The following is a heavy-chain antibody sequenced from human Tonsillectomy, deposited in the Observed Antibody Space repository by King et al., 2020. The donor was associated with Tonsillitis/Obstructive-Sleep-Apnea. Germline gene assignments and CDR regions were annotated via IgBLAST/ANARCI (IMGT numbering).Heavy chain of an antibody. CDR2: ISAYNGNT. CDR1: GYTFTSYG. D-gene: IGHD6-19*01. Sequence: QLVQSGAEVKKPGASVKVSCKASGYTFTSYGISWVRQAPGQGLGWMGWISAYNGNTNYAQKLQGRVTMTTDTSTSTAYMELRSLRSDDTAVYYCARVYEGSPSSGSQPNWFAPWGQGTLVTVSS. V-gene: IGHV1-18*01. J-gene: IGHJ5*02. CDR3: ARVYEGSPSSGSQPNWFAP.